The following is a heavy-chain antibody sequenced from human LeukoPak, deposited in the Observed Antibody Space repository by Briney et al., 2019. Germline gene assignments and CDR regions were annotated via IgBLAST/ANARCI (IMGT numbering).Heavy chain of an antibody. CDR2: ISQTGSSI. J-gene: IGHJ4*02. D-gene: IGHD7-27*01. CDR1: GCTFGDHY. Sequence: GGSLRLSCAASGCTFGDHYMSWIRQAPGKGLESISYISQTGSSIYYADSVEGRFTISRDNAKNSLYLQMNSLRAEDTAVYYCARGHWGLDYWGQGALVTVSS. V-gene: IGHV3-11*01. CDR3: ARGHWGLDY.